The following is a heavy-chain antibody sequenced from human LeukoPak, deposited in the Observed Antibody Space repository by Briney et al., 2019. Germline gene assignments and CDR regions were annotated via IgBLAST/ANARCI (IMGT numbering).Heavy chain of an antibody. Sequence: GGSLRLSCAASGFTFSSYWMHWVRQAPGKGLVWVSRINSDGSTTNYVDSVKGRFTISRDNGRNTLYLQMNSLRAEDTAVYYCARSLFSSGYNWFDPWGQGTLVTVSS. V-gene: IGHV3-74*01. CDR1: GFTFSSYW. J-gene: IGHJ5*02. CDR3: ARSLFSSGYNWFDP. D-gene: IGHD6-19*01. CDR2: INSDGSTT.